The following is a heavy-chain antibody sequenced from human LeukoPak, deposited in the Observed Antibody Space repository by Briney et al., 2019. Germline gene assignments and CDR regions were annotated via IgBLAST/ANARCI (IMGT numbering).Heavy chain of an antibody. CDR1: GFTFTSSA. J-gene: IGHJ4*02. D-gene: IGHD6-13*01. CDR2: IVVGSGNT. V-gene: IGHV1-58*01. Sequence: SVTVSCKASGFTFTSSAVQWVRQARGQRLEWIGWIVVGSGNTNYAQKFKERVTITRDMSTSTAYMELSSLRSEDTAVYYCAASGIAAAGSRTDYWGQGTLV. CDR3: AASGIAAAGSRTDY.